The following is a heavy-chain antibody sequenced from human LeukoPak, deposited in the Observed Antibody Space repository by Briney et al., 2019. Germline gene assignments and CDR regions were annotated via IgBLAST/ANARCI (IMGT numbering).Heavy chain of an antibody. Sequence: SETLSLTCTISGDSTSSDRYYGGWVRQPPGKGLEWVGNIYYSGSTYYNPSLKSRVTMSVDTSKNQFFLKLNSVTAADTAVYYCARGRPYSGGYHLDYWGQGTLVTVSS. CDR3: ARGRPYSGGYHLDY. J-gene: IGHJ4*02. D-gene: IGHD1-26*01. CDR2: IYYSGST. V-gene: IGHV4-39*01. CDR1: GDSTSSDRYY.